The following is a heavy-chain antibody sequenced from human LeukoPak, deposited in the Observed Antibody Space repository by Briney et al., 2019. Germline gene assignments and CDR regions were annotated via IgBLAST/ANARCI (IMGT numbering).Heavy chain of an antibody. J-gene: IGHJ6*03. D-gene: IGHD2-2*02. CDR2: GSDSGGT. Sequence: PSETLSLTCAVYGGSLNGHYWSWIRQSPGKGLEWIGEGSDSGGTKFNPSLKSRVTISADTSKNQFSLRLRSVTAADTAVYYCAREVPAAISHMDVWGKGTTVTVSS. CDR1: GGSLNGHY. CDR3: AREVPAAISHMDV. V-gene: IGHV4-34*01.